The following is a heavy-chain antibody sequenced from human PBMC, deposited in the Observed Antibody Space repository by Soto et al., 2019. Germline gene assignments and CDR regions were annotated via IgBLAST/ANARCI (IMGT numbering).Heavy chain of an antibody. CDR3: ARGLLPPAISIYYYAVDV. V-gene: IGHV1-69*01. D-gene: IGHD2-2*01. Sequence: QVQLEQSGAEVRKPGSSVKVSCKTSGGTFSNYAMSWVRQAPGQGLEWLGGIIPIFGSTDYAHKLRGRVTIAADESTSTAYMELSGLTSADTAVYYCARGLLPPAISIYYYAVDVWGQGTTVTVSS. CDR2: IIPIFGST. J-gene: IGHJ6*02. CDR1: GGTFSNYA.